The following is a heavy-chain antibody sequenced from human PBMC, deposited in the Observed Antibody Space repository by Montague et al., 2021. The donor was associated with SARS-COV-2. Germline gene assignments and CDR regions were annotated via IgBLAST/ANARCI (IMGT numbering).Heavy chain of an antibody. J-gene: IGHJ6*02. CDR3: ARAVRGVIILSPYYAMDV. CDR2: INHSGRT. V-gene: IGHV4-34*01. CDR1: GGSFSAYY. Sequence: SETLSLTCAVYGGSFSAYYWYWIRQPPGKGLEWIGDINHSGRTNFNPSLKSRVTVSLDTSKNQFSLKLRSVTAADTAVYYCARAVRGVIILSPYYAMDVWGQGTSVTVPS. D-gene: IGHD3-10*01.